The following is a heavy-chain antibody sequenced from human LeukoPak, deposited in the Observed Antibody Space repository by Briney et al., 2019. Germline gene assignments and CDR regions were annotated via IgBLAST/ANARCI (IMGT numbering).Heavy chain of an antibody. Sequence: GGSLRLSCAASGFTFTNYDMHWVRQAAGKGLEWVSAIGTAGGTYYPGSVKGRFTISRENAKNSLYLQMNSLSAGDTAVYYCASSPAYSSSWYAIDKWGQGTLVTVSS. V-gene: IGHV3-13*01. D-gene: IGHD6-13*01. CDR3: ASSPAYSSSWYAIDK. CDR2: IGTAGGT. J-gene: IGHJ4*02. CDR1: GFTFTNYD.